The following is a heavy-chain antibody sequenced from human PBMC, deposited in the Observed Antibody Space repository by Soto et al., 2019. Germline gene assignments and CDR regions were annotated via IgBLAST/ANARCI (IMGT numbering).Heavy chain of an antibody. CDR3: AKFRGPSYSYYSMDV. Sequence: EVQLLESGGGLVQPGGSLRLSCAASGFTFGSYAMNWLRQAPGRGLECVSFISGSGRTTYYADSVKGRFTVSRDNSKNTLSLPMNSLRAEDTALYYCAKFRGPSYSYYSMDVWGKGTTVTVSS. J-gene: IGHJ6*03. CDR2: ISGSGRTT. V-gene: IGHV3-23*01. CDR1: GFTFGSYA. D-gene: IGHD3-16*01.